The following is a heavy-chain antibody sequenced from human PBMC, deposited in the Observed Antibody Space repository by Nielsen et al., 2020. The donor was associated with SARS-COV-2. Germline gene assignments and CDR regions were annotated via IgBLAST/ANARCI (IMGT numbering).Heavy chain of an antibody. CDR1: GYTFTSYA. CDR3: ARDFWSGYYYYYYMDV. Sequence: ASVKVSCKASGYTFTSYAMNWVRQAPGQGLEWMGWINTNTGNPTYAQGFTGRFVFSLDTSVSTAYLQISSLKAEDTAVYYCARDFWSGYYYYYYMDVWGKGTTVTVSS. J-gene: IGHJ6*03. D-gene: IGHD3-3*01. CDR2: INTNTGNP. V-gene: IGHV7-4-1*02.